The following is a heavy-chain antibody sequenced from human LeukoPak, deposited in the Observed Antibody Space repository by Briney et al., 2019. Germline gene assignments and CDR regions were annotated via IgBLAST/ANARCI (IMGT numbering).Heavy chain of an antibody. CDR2: IKSKSDGGTA. J-gene: IGHJ4*02. Sequence: GGSLRLSCAASGFTFSNAWMSWVRQAPGEGLEWAGRIKSKSDGGTADFAAPLKGRFTMSRDDSKNALYLQMNSLKTEDTAVYYCATYTSSYSDYWGQGTLVTVSS. CDR1: GFTFSNAW. D-gene: IGHD3-22*01. CDR3: ATYTSSYSDY. V-gene: IGHV3-15*01.